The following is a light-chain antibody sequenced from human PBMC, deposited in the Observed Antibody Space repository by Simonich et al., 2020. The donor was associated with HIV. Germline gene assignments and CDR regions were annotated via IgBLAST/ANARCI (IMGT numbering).Light chain of an antibody. CDR2: DVS. Sequence: QSALTQPASVSGSPGQSITISCTGTSNDIGGYNYVSWYQQHPGKAPKLMIYDVSYRPSGVSNRFSGSKSGNTASLTISGLQAEDEADYYCSSYTSSSVIFGGGTKLTVL. V-gene: IGLV2-14*03. CDR1: SNDIGGYNY. CDR3: SSYTSSSVI. J-gene: IGLJ2*01.